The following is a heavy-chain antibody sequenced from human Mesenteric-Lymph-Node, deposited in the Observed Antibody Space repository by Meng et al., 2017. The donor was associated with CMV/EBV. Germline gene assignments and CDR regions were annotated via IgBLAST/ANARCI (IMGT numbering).Heavy chain of an antibody. CDR1: GFSLSTSGVG. CDR3: AHSSGIAAAGPFYFDY. D-gene: IGHD6-13*01. CDR2: IYSDADK. Sequence: QITLKESGPTLVEPTQTLTLTCTFSGFSLSTSGVGVGWIRQPPGKALEWLALIYSDADKRYSPSLKSRLTITKDTSKNQVDRTMTNMDPVDTATYYCAHSSGIAAAGPFYFDYWGQGTLVTVSS. J-gene: IGHJ4*02. V-gene: IGHV2-5*02.